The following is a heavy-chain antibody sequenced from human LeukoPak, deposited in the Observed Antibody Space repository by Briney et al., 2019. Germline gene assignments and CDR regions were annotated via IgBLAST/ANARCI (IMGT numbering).Heavy chain of an antibody. CDR1: GYTFTSYG. Sequence: ASVKVSCKPSGYTFTSYGLSWVRQAPGQGLEWMGWISAYNGNTNYAQKLQGRVTMTTDTSTSTACMELRSLRSDDTAVYYCARVVAPHTRYYYYYYMDVWGKGTTVTVSS. V-gene: IGHV1-18*01. CDR2: ISAYNGNT. CDR3: ARVVAPHTRYYYYYYMDV. J-gene: IGHJ6*03. D-gene: IGHD1-14*01.